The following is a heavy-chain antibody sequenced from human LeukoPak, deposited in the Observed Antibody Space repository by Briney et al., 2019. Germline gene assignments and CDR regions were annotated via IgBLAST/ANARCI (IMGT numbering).Heavy chain of an antibody. CDR2: IIPIFGTA. CDR1: GGTFSSYA. D-gene: IGHD3-10*01. J-gene: IGHJ5*02. Sequence: ASVKVSCKASGGTFSSYAISWVRQAPGQGLEWMGGIIPIFGTANYAQKFQGRVTITTDESTYTAYMELSSLRSEDTAVYCCAREPMVRDSNWFDPWGQGTLVTVSP. V-gene: IGHV1-69*05. CDR3: AREPMVRDSNWFDP.